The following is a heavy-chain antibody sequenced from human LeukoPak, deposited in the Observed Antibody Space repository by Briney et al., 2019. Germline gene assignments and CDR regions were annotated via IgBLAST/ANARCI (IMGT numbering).Heavy chain of an antibody. CDR1: GGSISGYY. V-gene: IGHV4-59*01. D-gene: IGHD3-10*01. CDR2: IYCSGTT. Sequence: PSETLSLTCTVSGGSISGYYWSWIRQPPAKGLELIGYIYCSGTTNYNPSLRSRVTISVDTSKNQFSLKLGSVTAADTAVYFCARFGSYSFDSWGQGSLVTVSS. J-gene: IGHJ4*02. CDR3: ARFGSYSFDS.